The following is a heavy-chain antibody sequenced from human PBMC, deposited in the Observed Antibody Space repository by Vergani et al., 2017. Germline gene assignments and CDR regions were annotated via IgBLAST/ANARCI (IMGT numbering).Heavy chain of an antibody. CDR2: TSYDGSNK. CDR1: GFTFSSYA. V-gene: IGHV3-30-3*01. D-gene: IGHD6-13*01. J-gene: IGHJ2*01. Sequence: QVQLVESGGGVVQPGRSLRLSCAASGFTFSSYAMHWVRQSPGKGLEWMAVTSYDGSNKYYADSVKGRFTISRDNAKNSLYLQMNSLRAEDTALYYCVKDIAASGNYWYFDLWGRGTLVTVSS. CDR3: VKDIAASGNYWYFDL.